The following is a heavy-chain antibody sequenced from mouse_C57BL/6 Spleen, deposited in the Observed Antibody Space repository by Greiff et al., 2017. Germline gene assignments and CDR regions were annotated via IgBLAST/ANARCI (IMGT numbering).Heavy chain of an antibody. V-gene: IGHV1-26*01. CDR1: GYTFTDYY. CDR2: INPNNGGT. D-gene: IGHD2-4*01. J-gene: IGHJ2*01. Sequence: VQLKQSGPELVKPGASVKISCKASGYTFTDYYMNWVKQSHGKSLEWIGDINPNNGGTSYNQKFKGKATLTVDKSSSTAYMELRSLTSEDSAVYYCARYDYDAGFDYWGQGTTLTVSS. CDR3: ARYDYDAGFDY.